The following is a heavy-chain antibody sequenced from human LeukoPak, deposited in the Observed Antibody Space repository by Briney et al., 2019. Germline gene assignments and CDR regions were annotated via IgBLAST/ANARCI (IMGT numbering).Heavy chain of an antibody. D-gene: IGHD5-12*01. Sequence: GGSLRLSCAASGFTFSSYSMNWVRQAPGKGLEWVSSISSSSSYIYYADSVKGRFTISRDNAKNSLYLQMNSLRAEDTAVYYCARLQRGYSGYDEDYWGQGTLVTVSS. CDR3: ARLQRGYSGYDEDY. J-gene: IGHJ4*02. V-gene: IGHV3-21*04. CDR2: ISSSSSYI. CDR1: GFTFSSYS.